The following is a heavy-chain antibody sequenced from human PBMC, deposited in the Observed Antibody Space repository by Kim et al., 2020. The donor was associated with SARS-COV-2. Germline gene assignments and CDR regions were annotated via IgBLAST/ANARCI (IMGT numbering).Heavy chain of an antibody. CDR2: ISAYNGNT. J-gene: IGHJ4*02. Sequence: ASVKVSCKASGYTFTSYGISWVRQAPGQGLEWMGWISAYNGNTNYAQELQGRVTMTTDTSTSTAYMELRSLRSDDTAVYYCARDYDYVWTKYYFDYWGQGTLVTVSS. CDR3: ARDYDYVWTKYYFDY. CDR1: GYTFTSYG. V-gene: IGHV1-18*01. D-gene: IGHD3-16*01.